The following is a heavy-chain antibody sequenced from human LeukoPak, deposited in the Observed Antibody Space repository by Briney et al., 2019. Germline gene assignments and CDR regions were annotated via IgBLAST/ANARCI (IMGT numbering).Heavy chain of an antibody. J-gene: IGHJ4*02. CDR2: VSYTGIT. CDR1: GGSVSSNTYY. Sequence: SETLSLTCPVSGGSVSSNTYYWSWIRQPPGEGLEWIGYVSYTGITNYNPSLKSRVTISLDTSKNQFSLHLNSVTPEDTAVYYCARDLEFGELDYWGQGTLVTVSS. CDR3: ARDLEFGELDY. V-gene: IGHV4-61*01. D-gene: IGHD3-10*01.